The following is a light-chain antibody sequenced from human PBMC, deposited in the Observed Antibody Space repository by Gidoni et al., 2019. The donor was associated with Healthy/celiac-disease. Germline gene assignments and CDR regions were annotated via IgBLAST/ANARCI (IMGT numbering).Light chain of an antibody. J-gene: IGKJ1*01. Sequence: DIQMTQSPSTLSASVGDRVTITCRASQSISSWLAWDQQKPGKDPKLLIYKASSLESGVPSRYSGSGSGTEFTLTISSLQPDDFATYYCQQYNSYSWTFGQGTKVEIK. V-gene: IGKV1-5*03. CDR2: KAS. CDR3: QQYNSYSWT. CDR1: QSISSW.